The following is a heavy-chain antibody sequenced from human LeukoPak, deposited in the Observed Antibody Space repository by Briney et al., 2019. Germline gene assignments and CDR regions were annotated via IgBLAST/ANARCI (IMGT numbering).Heavy chain of an antibody. D-gene: IGHD3-22*01. V-gene: IGHV1-2*02. CDR2: INPNSGGT. CDR1: GYTFTAYY. J-gene: IGHJ4*02. Sequence: GASVKVSSKASGYTFTAYYMHWVRQAPGQGLEWMGWINPNSGGTNYAQKFQGRVTMTRDTSISTAYMELSRLRSDDTAVYYCASGYDSSGYKYFDYWGQGTLVTVSS. CDR3: ASGYDSSGYKYFDY.